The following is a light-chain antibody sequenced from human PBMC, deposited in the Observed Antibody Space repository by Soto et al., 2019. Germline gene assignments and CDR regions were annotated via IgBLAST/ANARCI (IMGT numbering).Light chain of an antibody. V-gene: IGLV2-14*03. Sequence: QSALTQPASVSGSPGQSITISCTGSSSDIGRYDHVSWYQHHPGKAPKLMLYDVSNRPSGVSNRFSGSKSGNTASLTISGLQAEDEADYYCSSYTSSSTLVVFGGGTKLTVL. CDR2: DVS. CDR3: SSYTSSSTLVV. CDR1: SSDIGRYDH. J-gene: IGLJ2*01.